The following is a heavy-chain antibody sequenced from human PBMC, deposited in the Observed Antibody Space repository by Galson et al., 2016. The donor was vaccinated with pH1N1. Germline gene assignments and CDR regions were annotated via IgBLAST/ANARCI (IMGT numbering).Heavy chain of an antibody. CDR1: GGTISEYA. D-gene: IGHD3-3*01. CDR3: ARGRVPIFGVIKYYGMDV. V-gene: IGHV1-69*06. CDR2: IIPIFGTP. Sequence: SVKVSCKASGGTISEYAISWVRQAPGQGLEWMGGIIPIFGTPNYAQNFRGRLKITADKSTSTVYLEKKSLTPDDPAVYYCARGRVPIFGVIKYYGMDVWGQGTTVTVSS. J-gene: IGHJ6*02.